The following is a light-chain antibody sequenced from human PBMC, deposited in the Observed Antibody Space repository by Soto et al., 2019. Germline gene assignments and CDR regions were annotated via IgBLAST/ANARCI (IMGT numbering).Light chain of an antibody. CDR1: GSDVGGYNY. CDR3: SSYAGSNNYV. Sequence: QSVLTQPPSASGSPGQSVTISCTGTGSDVGGYNYVSWYQQHPGKAPKLMVFGVHKRPSGVPGRFSGSKSGNTASLTVSGLQAEDEADYYCSSYAGSNNYVFGTGTKVTVL. V-gene: IGLV2-8*01. J-gene: IGLJ1*01. CDR2: GVH.